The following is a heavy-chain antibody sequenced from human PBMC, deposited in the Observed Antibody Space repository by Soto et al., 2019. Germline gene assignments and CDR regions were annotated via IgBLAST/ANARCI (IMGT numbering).Heavy chain of an antibody. CDR2: IYHTGTT. Sequence: QVHLQESGPGLVKPSGTLSLTCAVSGGSISSSNLWTWVRQPPGKGLEWIGEIYHTGTTNYNPSLKSRPTISVDKSKNHFPLKLSSVTAADTAVYYCARSPRSISAGGIDYWGQGILVTVSS. CDR3: ARSPRSISAGGIDY. J-gene: IGHJ4*02. V-gene: IGHV4-4*02. CDR1: GGSISSSNL. D-gene: IGHD6-13*01.